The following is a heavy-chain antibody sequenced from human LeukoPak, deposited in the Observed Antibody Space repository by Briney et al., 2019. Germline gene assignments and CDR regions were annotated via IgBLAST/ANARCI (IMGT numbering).Heavy chain of an antibody. Sequence: WVKLSCTSSGGTFSSYAISWVRQPPGQGLEWMGGIIPIFGTANYAQKLQGRVTITADDSKSTLYLELSSLRAEDTAVYYCARGAPIRVAVAGTYDPWGQGTLVTVP. J-gene: IGHJ5*02. D-gene: IGHD6-19*01. CDR1: GGTFSSYA. CDR3: ARGAPIRVAVAGTYDP. CDR2: IIPIFGTA. V-gene: IGHV1-69*01.